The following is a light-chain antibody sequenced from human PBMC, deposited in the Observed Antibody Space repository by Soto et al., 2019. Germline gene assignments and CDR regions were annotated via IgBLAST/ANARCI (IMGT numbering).Light chain of an antibody. CDR3: QSYDKGLSASWV. CDR2: GNS. CDR1: SSNIGAGFD. J-gene: IGLJ3*02. V-gene: IGLV1-40*01. Sequence: QSALTQPPSVSGAPGQRVTISCAGSSSNIGAGFDVHWYQQLPGTAPKLLIYGNSHRPSGVPDRFSGSKSGTSASLAITGLGAEDGAVYYCQSYDKGLSASWVFGGGPKLTVL.